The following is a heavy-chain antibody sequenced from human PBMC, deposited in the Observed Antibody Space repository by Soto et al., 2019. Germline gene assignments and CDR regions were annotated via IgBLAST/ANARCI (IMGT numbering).Heavy chain of an antibody. CDR3: ASGYKYPSDY. Sequence: QVQLQESGPGLVKPSQTLSVTCTVSGASVTSGGYYWTWIRQHSGKGLEWIGHIYSDGRTYYSPSLKSRLTISLDTSKNQFSLRLTSVTVADTAVYYCASGYKYPSDYWGQGTLVAVSS. J-gene: IGHJ4*02. D-gene: IGHD6-25*01. CDR1: GASVTSGGYY. CDR2: IYSDGRT. V-gene: IGHV4-31*03.